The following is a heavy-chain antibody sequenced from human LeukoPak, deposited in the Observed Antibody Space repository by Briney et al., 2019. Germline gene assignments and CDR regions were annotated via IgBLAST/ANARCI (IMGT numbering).Heavy chain of an antibody. CDR1: GYTFTGYY. CDR2: INPNSGGT. V-gene: IGHV1-2*02. Sequence: RASVKVSCKASGYTFTGYYMHWVRQAPGQGLEWMGWINPNSGGTNYAQKFQGRVTMTRDTSISTAFMELRRLRSDDTAVCYCARDRDYGDYRPPPYYYYMDVWGKGTTVTVSS. D-gene: IGHD4-17*01. J-gene: IGHJ6*03. CDR3: ARDRDYGDYRPPPYYYYMDV.